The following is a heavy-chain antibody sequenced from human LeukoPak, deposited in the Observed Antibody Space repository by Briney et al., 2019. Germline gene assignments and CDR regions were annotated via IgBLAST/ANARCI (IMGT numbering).Heavy chain of an antibody. J-gene: IGHJ4*02. CDR2: LSSDGRDP. CDR3: ARGVYEEDVNY. D-gene: IGHD2-8*01. Sequence: PGGSLRLSCAASGFTFSNYWMRWVRQAPGKGLVWVSRLSSDGRDPSYADSVKGRFTISRDNAKNTLYMQMNSLRAEDTAVYYCARGVYEEDVNYWGQGTLVTVSS. V-gene: IGHV3-74*01. CDR1: GFTFSNYW.